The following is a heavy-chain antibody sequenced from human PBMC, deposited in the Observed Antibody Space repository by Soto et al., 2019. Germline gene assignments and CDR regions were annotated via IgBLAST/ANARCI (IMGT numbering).Heavy chain of an antibody. J-gene: IGHJ6*02. D-gene: IGHD6-19*01. CDR2: INAGNGNT. Sequence: ASVKVSCKASGYTFTSYAMHWVRQAPGQRLEWMGWINAGNGNTKYSQKFQGRVTITRDTSASTAYMELSSLRSEDTAVYYCAREYSSGLGYYYYYGMDVWGQGTTVTV. V-gene: IGHV1-3*01. CDR3: AREYSSGLGYYYYYGMDV. CDR1: GYTFTSYA.